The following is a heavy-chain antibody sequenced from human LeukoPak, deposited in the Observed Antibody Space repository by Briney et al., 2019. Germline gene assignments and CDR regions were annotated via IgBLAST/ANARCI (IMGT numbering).Heavy chain of an antibody. CDR1: GYTLTELS. Sequence: EASVKVSCKVSGYTLTELSMHWVRQAPGKGLEWMGGFDPEDGETIYAQKFQGRVTMTEDTSTDTAYMELSSLRSEDTAVYYCAPNYYDSSGYLVYWGQGTLVTVSS. CDR2: FDPEDGET. CDR3: APNYYDSSGYLVY. J-gene: IGHJ4*02. D-gene: IGHD3-22*01. V-gene: IGHV1-24*01.